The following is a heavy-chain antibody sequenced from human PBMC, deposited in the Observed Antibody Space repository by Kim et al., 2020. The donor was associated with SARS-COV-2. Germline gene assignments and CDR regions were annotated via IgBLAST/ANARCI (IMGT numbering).Heavy chain of an antibody. CDR1: GFSSSNYY. Sequence: GGSLRLSCAASGFSSSNYYVNWVRQPPGKGLEWVSRISNDGGVTHYADSVRGRFTMSRDSAENTVYLQMNRLSAEDTAVYFCARGIFRDGFDVWGRGTTVTVS. D-gene: IGHD2-15*01. CDR3: ARGIFRDGFDV. V-gene: IGHV3-74*01. J-gene: IGHJ6*02. CDR2: ISNDGGVT.